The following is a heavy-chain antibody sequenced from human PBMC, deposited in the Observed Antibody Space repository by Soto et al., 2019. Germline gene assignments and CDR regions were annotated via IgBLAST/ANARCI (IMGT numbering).Heavy chain of an antibody. CDR3: ARDLGIANWGFDY. Sequence: GGSLRLSCAASGFTFSSYSMNWVRQAPGKGLEWVSSISSSSYIYYADSVKGRFTISRDNAKNSLYLQMNSLRAEDTAVYYCARDLGIANWGFDYWGQGTLVTVSS. D-gene: IGHD7-27*01. J-gene: IGHJ4*02. CDR2: ISSSSYI. CDR1: GFTFSSYS. V-gene: IGHV3-21*01.